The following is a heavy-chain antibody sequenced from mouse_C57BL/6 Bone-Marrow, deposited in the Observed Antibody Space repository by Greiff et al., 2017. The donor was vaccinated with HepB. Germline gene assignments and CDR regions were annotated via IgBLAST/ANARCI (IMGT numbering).Heavy chain of an antibody. CDR2: INPGSGGT. CDR1: GYAFTNYL. Sequence: QVQLQQSGAELVRPGTSVKVSCKASGYAFTNYLIEWVKQRPGQGLEWIGVINPGSGGTNYNEKFKGKATLTADKSSSTAYMQLSSLTSEDSAVYFCARPLLLREGWFAYWGQGTLVTVSA. D-gene: IGHD1-1*01. J-gene: IGHJ3*01. CDR3: ARPLLLREGWFAY. V-gene: IGHV1-54*01.